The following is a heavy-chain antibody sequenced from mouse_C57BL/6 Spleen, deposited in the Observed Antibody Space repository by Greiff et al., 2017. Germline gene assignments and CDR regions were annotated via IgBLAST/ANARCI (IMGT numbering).Heavy chain of an antibody. CDR3: ARGDYYGSSYSYAMDY. D-gene: IGHD1-1*01. Sequence: EVKVEESEGGLVQPGSSMKLSCTASGFTFSDYYMAWVRQVPEKGLEWVANINYDGSSTYYLDSLKSRFIISRDNEKNILYLQMSSLKSEDTATYYCARGDYYGSSYSYAMDYWGQGTSVTVSS. CDR2: INYDGSST. V-gene: IGHV5-16*01. J-gene: IGHJ4*01. CDR1: GFTFSDYY.